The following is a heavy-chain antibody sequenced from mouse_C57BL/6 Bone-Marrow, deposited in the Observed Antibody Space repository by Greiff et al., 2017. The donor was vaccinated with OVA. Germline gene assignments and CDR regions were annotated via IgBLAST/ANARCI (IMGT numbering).Heavy chain of an antibody. J-gene: IGHJ4*01. V-gene: IGHV1-82*01. CDR2: IYPGDGDT. Sequence: VQLQQSGPELVKPGASVKISCKASGYAFSSSWMNWVKQRPGQGLEWIGRIYPGDGDTNYNGKFKGKATLTADKSSSTAYMQLSSLTSEDSAVYCCAREVLDYWGQGTSVTVSS. CDR1: GYAFSSSW. CDR3: AREVLDY. D-gene: IGHD6-2*01.